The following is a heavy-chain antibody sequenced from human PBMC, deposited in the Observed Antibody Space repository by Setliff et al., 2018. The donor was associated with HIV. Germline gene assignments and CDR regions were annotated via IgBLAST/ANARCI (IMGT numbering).Heavy chain of an antibody. D-gene: IGHD3-22*01. CDR1: GYIFTSYA. CDR3: MRDPSGYDASGYYPLRWYFDL. Sequence: WASVKVSCKASGYIFTSYAISWVRQAPGQGLEWMGWITTYKGNTNYAQKFQGRVTMTTDTSTRTVYMDLRSLRSDDTAVYYCMRDPSGYDASGYYPLRWYFDLWGRGTLVTVSS. V-gene: IGHV1-18*01. J-gene: IGHJ2*01. CDR2: ITTYKGNT.